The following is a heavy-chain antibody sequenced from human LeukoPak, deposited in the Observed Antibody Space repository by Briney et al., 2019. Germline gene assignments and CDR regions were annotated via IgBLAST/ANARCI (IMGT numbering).Heavy chain of an antibody. V-gene: IGHV3-21*01. CDR1: GFTFSSYS. CDR2: ISSSSSYI. D-gene: IGHD2-2*01. Sequence: GGSLRLSCAASGFTFSSYSMNWVRQAPGKGLEWVSSISSSSSYIYYADSVKGRFTISRDNSKNTLYLQMNSLRAEDTAVYYCARDSPAAYFDYWGQGTLVTVSS. CDR3: ARDSPAAYFDY. J-gene: IGHJ4*02.